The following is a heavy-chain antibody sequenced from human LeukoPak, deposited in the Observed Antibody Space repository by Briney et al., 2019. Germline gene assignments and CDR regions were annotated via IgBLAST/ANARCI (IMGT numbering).Heavy chain of an antibody. Sequence: GGSLRLSCAASGFTFSSYSMNWVRQAPGKGLEWVSSINSNSRYKYYAESVKGRFTISRDNAKNSLYLQMNSLRAEDTAVYYCARSRQHQYDSSGHYETINWYFDLWGRGTLVTVSS. V-gene: IGHV3-21*01. CDR3: ARSRQHQYDSSGHYETINWYFDL. CDR1: GFTFSSYS. J-gene: IGHJ2*01. CDR2: INSNSRYK. D-gene: IGHD3-22*01.